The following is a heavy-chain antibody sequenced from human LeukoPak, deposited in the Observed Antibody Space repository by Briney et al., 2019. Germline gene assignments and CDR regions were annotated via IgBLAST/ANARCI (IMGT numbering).Heavy chain of an antibody. J-gene: IGHJ5*02. V-gene: IGHV3-23*01. Sequence: GGSLRLSCAASGFTFSSYWMSWVRQAPGKGLEWVSGISGISGGGTTYYADSVKGRFIISRDNSKNTLYLQMNSLRAEDTAVYYCARDLGQYYDTSDNWFDPWGQGTLVTVSS. D-gene: IGHD3-22*01. CDR3: ARDLGQYYDTSDNWFDP. CDR2: ISGISGGGTT. CDR1: GFTFSSYW.